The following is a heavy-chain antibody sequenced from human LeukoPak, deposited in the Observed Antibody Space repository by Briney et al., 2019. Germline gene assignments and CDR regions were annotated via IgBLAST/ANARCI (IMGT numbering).Heavy chain of an antibody. V-gene: IGHV4-59*01. J-gene: IGHJ4*02. Sequence: PSETLSLTCTVSGGSISSYYWSWIRQPPGKGLEWIGYIYYSGSTNYNPSLKSRVTISVDTSKNQFSLKLSSVTAADTAVYYCARFIGGSFDYWGQGTLVTVSS. CDR3: ARFIGGSFDY. CDR1: GGSISSYY. D-gene: IGHD2-15*01. CDR2: IYYSGST.